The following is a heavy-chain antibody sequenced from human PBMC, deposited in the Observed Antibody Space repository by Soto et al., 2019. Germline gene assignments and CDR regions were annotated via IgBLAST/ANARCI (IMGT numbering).Heavy chain of an antibody. J-gene: IGHJ4*02. Sequence: QVQLGESGGGLVKPGGSLRLSCAASGFTFSGYYMSWIRQAPGKGLEWISYISSSGTTENYADSVKGRFTVSRDNAKNPLYLQVNSLRAEDTAVYYCARDRGAVVGQYFDYWGQGTLVTVSS. D-gene: IGHD6-19*01. CDR2: ISSSGTTE. CDR3: ARDRGAVVGQYFDY. V-gene: IGHV3-11*01. CDR1: GFTFSGYY.